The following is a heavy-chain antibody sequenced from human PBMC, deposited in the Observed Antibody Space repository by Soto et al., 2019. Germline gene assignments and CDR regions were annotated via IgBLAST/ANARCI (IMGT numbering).Heavy chain of an antibody. CDR3: AREPTTVTTEPTYYFEY. CDR1: GYTFTNYG. J-gene: IGHJ4*02. Sequence: ASVKVSCKASGYTFTNYGINWVRQAPGQGLEWLGGISANFGAANYAQKFQARVTMTADESTTTAYMELSSLRSEDTAVYYCAREPTTVTTEPTYYFEYWGQGTLVTVSS. V-gene: IGHV1-18*01. D-gene: IGHD4-17*01. CDR2: ISANFGAA.